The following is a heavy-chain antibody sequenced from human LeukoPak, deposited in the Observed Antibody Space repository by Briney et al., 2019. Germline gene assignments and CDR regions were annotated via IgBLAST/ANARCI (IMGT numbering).Heavy chain of an antibody. J-gene: IGHJ4*02. V-gene: IGHV3-7*03. CDR2: IKQDGSEK. CDR1: GFTFSSYA. CDR3: VKDYRWLDDPDC. D-gene: IGHD6-19*01. Sequence: GGSLRLSCAASGFTFSSYAMHWVRQAPGKGLEWVANIKQDGSEKYYVNSVKGRFTISRDNAKNSLYLQMNSLRAEDTAIYYCVKDYRWLDDPDCWGQGTLVTVSS.